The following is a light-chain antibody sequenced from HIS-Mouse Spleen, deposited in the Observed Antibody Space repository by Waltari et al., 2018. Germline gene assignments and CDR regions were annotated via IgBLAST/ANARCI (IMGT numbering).Light chain of an antibody. V-gene: IGKV1-9*01. CDR3: QQLNSYPPT. Sequence: DIQLTQSPSFLSASVGDRVTITCRASQGISSYLAWYQQKPGKAPKLLIYAASTLQSGVPSRFSDSGSGTEFTLTISSLQPEDFATYYCQQLNSYPPTFGQGTK. CDR2: AAS. CDR1: QGISSY. J-gene: IGKJ1*01.